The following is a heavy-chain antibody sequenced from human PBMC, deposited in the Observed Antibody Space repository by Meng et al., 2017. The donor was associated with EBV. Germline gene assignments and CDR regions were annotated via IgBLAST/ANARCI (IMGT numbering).Heavy chain of an antibody. Sequence: QVRFLQSGAEVKKPGSSVKVSCRTSGGTFRSDAVSWVRQAPGQGLEWMGGLIPMVGAPHYAQKFQGRVTIIADESTSTHSMELNSLRSEDTAMYYCASESGRGFTPDYWGQGTLVTVSS. CDR3: ASESGRGFTPDY. CDR2: LIPMVGAP. CDR1: GGTFRSDA. V-gene: IGHV1-69*01. D-gene: IGHD3-10*01. J-gene: IGHJ4*02.